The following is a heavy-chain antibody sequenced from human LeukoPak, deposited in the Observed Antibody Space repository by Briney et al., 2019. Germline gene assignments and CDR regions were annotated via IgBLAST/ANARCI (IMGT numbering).Heavy chain of an antibody. D-gene: IGHD6-13*01. Sequence: PGGSLRLSCAASGFTFSSYWMTWVRQAPGKGLERVAKIKQDGSEKHYVDSVKGRFTISRDNAKNSLYLQTNSLGAEDTAVYYCARRGTSSSWAHFDYWGQGTLVTVSS. CDR3: ARRGTSSSWAHFDY. CDR2: IKQDGSEK. J-gene: IGHJ4*02. CDR1: GFTFSSYW. V-gene: IGHV3-7*05.